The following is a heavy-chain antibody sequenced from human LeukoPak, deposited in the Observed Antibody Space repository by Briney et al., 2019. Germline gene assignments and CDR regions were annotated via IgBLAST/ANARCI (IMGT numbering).Heavy chain of an antibody. CDR2: INHSGST. CDR3: ATFTHIVGATRGAFDI. Sequence: PSETLSLTCAVYGGSFSGYYWSWIRKPPGKGLEWIGEINHSGSTNYNPSLKSRVTISVDTSKNQFSLKLSSVTAADTAVYYCATFTHIVGATRGAFDIWGQGTMVTVSS. CDR1: GGSFSGYY. D-gene: IGHD1-26*01. V-gene: IGHV4-34*01. J-gene: IGHJ3*02.